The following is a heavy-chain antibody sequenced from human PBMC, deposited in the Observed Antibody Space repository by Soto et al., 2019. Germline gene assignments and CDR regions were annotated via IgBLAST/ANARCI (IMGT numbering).Heavy chain of an antibody. CDR2: SRSKFNSYTT. Sequence: EVQLVESGGGLVQPGGSLRLSCAASGFTFSDHYMDWVRQAPGKGLEWVGRSRSKFNSYTTEYAASVKGRFTFSRDDSKNSLYLQMNSLKTEVTAVHYCAADIVGTGSYWGQGTLVTVSS. D-gene: IGHD5-12*01. V-gene: IGHV3-72*01. J-gene: IGHJ4*02. CDR1: GFTFSDHY. CDR3: AADIVGTGSY.